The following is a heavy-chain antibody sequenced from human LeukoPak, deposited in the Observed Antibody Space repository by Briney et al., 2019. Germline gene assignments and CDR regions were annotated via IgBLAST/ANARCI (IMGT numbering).Heavy chain of an antibody. Sequence: SETLSLTCTGSGGSITSSSYYGGWIRQPPGKGLEWIGSIFYSGSTYYNPSRKSRVTISVDTSKTQFALKLSSVTAADTAVYYCAKQQLVRCFDYWGQGTLVTVSS. CDR2: IFYSGST. D-gene: IGHD6-13*01. J-gene: IGHJ4*02. CDR1: GGSITSSSYY. CDR3: AKQQLVRCFDY. V-gene: IGHV4-39*01.